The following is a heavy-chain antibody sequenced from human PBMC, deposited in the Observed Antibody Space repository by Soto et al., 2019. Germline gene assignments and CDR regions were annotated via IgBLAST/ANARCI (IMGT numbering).Heavy chain of an antibody. CDR3: ARGFADMDV. Sequence: HPGGSLRLSCAASGFTFSSYAMHWVRQAPGKGLEWVAVISYDGSNKYYADSVKGRFTISRDNSKNTLYLQMNSLRAEDTAVYYCARGFADMDVWGQGTTVTVSS. CDR2: ISYDGSNK. CDR1: GFTFSSYA. J-gene: IGHJ6*02. V-gene: IGHV3-30-3*01.